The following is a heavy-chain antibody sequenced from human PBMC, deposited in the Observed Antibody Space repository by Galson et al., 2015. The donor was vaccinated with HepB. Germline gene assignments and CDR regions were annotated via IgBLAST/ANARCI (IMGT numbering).Heavy chain of an antibody. J-gene: IGHJ5*02. Sequence: SLRLSCAASGFTFDDYGMSWVRQAPGKGLEWVSGINWKGGSIGYADSVKGRFTISRDNAKNSLYLQMNSLRAEDAALYYCARGGASNFSPFDPWGQGTLVTVSS. CDR3: ARGGASNFSPFDP. CDR1: GFTFDDYG. V-gene: IGHV3-20*04. CDR2: INWKGGSI. D-gene: IGHD1-1*01.